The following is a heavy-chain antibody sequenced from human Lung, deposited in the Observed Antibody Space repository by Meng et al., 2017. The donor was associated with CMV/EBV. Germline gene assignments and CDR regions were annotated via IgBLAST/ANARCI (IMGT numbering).Heavy chain of an antibody. Sequence: ASVXVSXXASGYTFSGYFMYWVRQAPGQGLEWMGWINPKSGGTNYAQRFQGRVTMTRDTSTGTAYMELTRLRSDDTAVYYCARVLVMMYVDHYNIMDVWGQGXTVTVSS. CDR1: GYTFSGYF. D-gene: IGHD2-8*01. J-gene: IGHJ6*02. CDR3: ARVLVMMYVDHYNIMDV. V-gene: IGHV1-2*02. CDR2: INPKSGGT.